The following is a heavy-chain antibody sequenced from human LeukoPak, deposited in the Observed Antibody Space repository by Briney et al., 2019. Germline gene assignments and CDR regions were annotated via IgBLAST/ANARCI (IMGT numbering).Heavy chain of an antibody. CDR2: IKSKADGETI. D-gene: IGHD1-14*01. Sequence: GGSLRLSCAASGFTFTNAWMNWVRQAPGKGLEWVGRIKSKADGETIDYAAPVKGRFTFSRDDSKNMLYLQMNSLKSEDTAVYYCAKLHNLNSDYWGQGTLVTVSS. CDR3: AKLHNLNSDY. CDR1: GFTFTNAW. V-gene: IGHV3-15*07. J-gene: IGHJ4*02.